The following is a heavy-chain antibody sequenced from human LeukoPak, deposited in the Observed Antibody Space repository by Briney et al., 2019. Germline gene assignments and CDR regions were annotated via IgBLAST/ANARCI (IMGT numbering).Heavy chain of an antibody. CDR3: ARGLLYYDYVWGSYRKYYFDY. J-gene: IGHJ4*02. D-gene: IGHD3-16*02. CDR2: INHSGST. V-gene: IGHV4-34*01. CDR1: GGSFSGHY. Sequence: SETLSLTCAVYGGSFSGHYWSWIRQPPGKGLEWIGEINHSGSTNYNPSLKSRVTISVDTSKNQFSLKLSSVTAADTAVYYCARGLLYYDYVWGSYRKYYFDYWGQGTLVTVSS.